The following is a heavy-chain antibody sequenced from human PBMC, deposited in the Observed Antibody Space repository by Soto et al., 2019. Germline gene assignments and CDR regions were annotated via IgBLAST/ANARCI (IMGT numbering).Heavy chain of an antibody. CDR1: GGSISSSSYY. V-gene: IGHV4-39*01. CDR3: ASVIARGY. Sequence: QLQLQESGPGLVKPSETLSLTCTVSGGSISSSSYYWGWIRQPPGKGLEWIGRIYYSGSTYYNPSQEGGVTIPVNPSKNLFSLKLSPVPAADTAVYYCASVIARGYWGQGTLVTVSS. D-gene: IGHD3-16*02. J-gene: IGHJ4*02. CDR2: IYYSGST.